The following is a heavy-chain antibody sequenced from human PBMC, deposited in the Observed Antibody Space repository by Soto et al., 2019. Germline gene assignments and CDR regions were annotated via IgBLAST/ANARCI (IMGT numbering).Heavy chain of an antibody. V-gene: IGHV4-34*01. CDR3: ARGQVRVYYYYGMDV. Sequence: PSETLSLTCAVYGGPFSGYYWSWIRQPPGKGLEWIGEINHSGSTNYNPSLKSRVTISVDTSKNQFSLKLSSVTAADTAVYYCARGQVRVYYYYGMDVWGQGTTVTVSS. CDR1: GGPFSGYY. J-gene: IGHJ6*02. CDR2: INHSGST.